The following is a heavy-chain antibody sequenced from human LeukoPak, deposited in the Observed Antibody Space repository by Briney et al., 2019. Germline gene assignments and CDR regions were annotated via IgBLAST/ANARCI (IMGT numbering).Heavy chain of an antibody. J-gene: IGHJ5*02. Sequence: EASVKVSCKASGYTFTGYYMHWVRQAPGQGLEWMGWINPNSGGTNYAQKFQGRVTMTRDTSISTAYMELSRLRSDDTAVYYCARSLATVCWFDPWGQGTLVTVSS. CDR1: GYTFTGYY. CDR3: ARSLATVCWFDP. CDR2: INPNSGGT. D-gene: IGHD4-11*01. V-gene: IGHV1-2*02.